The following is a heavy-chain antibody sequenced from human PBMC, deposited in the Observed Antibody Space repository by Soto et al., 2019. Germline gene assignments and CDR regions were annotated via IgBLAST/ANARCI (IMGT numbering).Heavy chain of an antibody. Sequence: LSLTCAVSGYSISSGYYWGWLRQPPGKGLEWIGSIYHGGSTYYNPSLNSRVTLSIDMTNNHVSLILNSVTAADTAVYYCASPGIAAAGILMDVWGQGTTVTVSS. V-gene: IGHV4-38-2*01. CDR3: ASPGIAAAGILMDV. J-gene: IGHJ6*02. CDR2: IYHGGST. CDR1: GYSISSGYY. D-gene: IGHD6-13*01.